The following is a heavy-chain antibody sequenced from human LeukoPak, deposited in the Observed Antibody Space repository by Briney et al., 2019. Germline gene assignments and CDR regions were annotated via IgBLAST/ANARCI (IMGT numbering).Heavy chain of an antibody. CDR2: IYNSGTT. J-gene: IGHJ4*02. CDR3: ARGQEQTPFDY. Sequence: RPSETLSLTCTVSDGSISSYYWSWIRQPPGKGLEWIGYIYNSGTTNYNPSLKSRVTISVDTSKKQFSLKLTSVTAADTAVYYCARGQEQTPFDYWGQGTLVIVSS. D-gene: IGHD1-26*01. CDR1: DGSISSYY. V-gene: IGHV4-59*08.